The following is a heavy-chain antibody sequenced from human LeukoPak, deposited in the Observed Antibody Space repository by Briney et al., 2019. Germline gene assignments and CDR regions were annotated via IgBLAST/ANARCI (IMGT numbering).Heavy chain of an antibody. CDR2: IIPIFGTA. D-gene: IGHD2-2*01. Sequence: GASVKVSCRASGGTFSSYAISWVRQAPGQGLEWMGGIIPIFGTANYAQKFQGRVTITADESTSTAYMELSSLRSEDTAVYYCARASGGYCSSTSCYGGNDYWGQGTLVTVSS. V-gene: IGHV1-69*13. J-gene: IGHJ4*02. CDR3: ARASGGYCSSTSCYGGNDY. CDR1: GGTFSSYA.